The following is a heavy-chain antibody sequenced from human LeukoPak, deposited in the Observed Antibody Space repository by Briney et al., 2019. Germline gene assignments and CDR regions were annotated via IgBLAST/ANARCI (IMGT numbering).Heavy chain of an antibody. J-gene: IGHJ4*02. CDR2: ISAYNGNT. V-gene: IGHV1-18*01. CDR1: GYTFTSYG. Sequence: ASVKVSCKASGYTFTSYGISWVRQAPGQGLEWMGWISAYNGNTNYAQKLQGRVTMTTDTSTSTAYMELSSLRSEDTAVYYCARDAGYYVSGSSLDYWGQGTLVTVSS. D-gene: IGHD3-10*01. CDR3: ARDAGYYVSGSSLDY.